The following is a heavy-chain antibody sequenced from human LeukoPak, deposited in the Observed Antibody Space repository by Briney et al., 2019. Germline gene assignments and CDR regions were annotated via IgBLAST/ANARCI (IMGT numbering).Heavy chain of an antibody. CDR1: GFTFSSYA. CDR2: ISYDGSNK. Sequence: PGGSLRLSCAASGFTFSSYAMHWVRQAPGKGLEWVAVISYDGSNKYYADSVKGRFTISGDNSKNTLYLQMNSLRAEDTAVYYCARDFEGGRHDTRAFDIWGQGTMVTVSS. CDR3: ARDFEGGRHDTRAFDI. V-gene: IGHV3-30-3*01. J-gene: IGHJ3*02. D-gene: IGHD3-22*01.